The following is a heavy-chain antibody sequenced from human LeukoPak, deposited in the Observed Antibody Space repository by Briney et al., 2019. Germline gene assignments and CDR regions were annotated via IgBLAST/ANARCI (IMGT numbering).Heavy chain of an antibody. CDR3: AKGPRLYTSGDNYFDY. D-gene: IGHD6-19*01. CDR2: ISCSSAST. CDR1: GFILSSYP. J-gene: IGHJ4*02. Sequence: GVPLRLSCAGSGFILSSYPISGVRQAPGKRLEWVSTISCSSASTYYRDSVKGRFTISRDNYKNTVYLQMNTLRGGDTDVHYCAKGPRLYTSGDNYFDYWGQGTLVSVSS. V-gene: IGHV3-23*01.